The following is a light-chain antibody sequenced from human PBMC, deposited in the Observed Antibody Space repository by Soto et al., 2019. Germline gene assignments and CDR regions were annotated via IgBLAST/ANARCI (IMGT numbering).Light chain of an antibody. J-gene: IGKJ1*01. V-gene: IGKV3-15*01. CDR3: QQYNKGPPWT. CDR2: GAS. Sequence: EIVMTQSPATLSVSPGERATLSCRASQSVSSNLAWYQQKPGQAHRLLIYGASTSATGIPARFSGSGSGTEFTLTITSLQSVAFVDYYCQQYNKGPPWTFGQGTQGEIK. CDR1: QSVSSN.